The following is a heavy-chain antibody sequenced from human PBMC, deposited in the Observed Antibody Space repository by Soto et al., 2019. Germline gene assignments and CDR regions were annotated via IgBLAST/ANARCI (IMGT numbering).Heavy chain of an antibody. CDR1: GGTFSSHS. D-gene: IGHD4-17*01. V-gene: IGHV1-69*01. CDR2: IVTLFGTA. J-gene: IGHJ4*02. Sequence: VQLMQCGAEVKQPGSSVKVSCEASGGTFSSHSINWVRQAPGQGLEWMGGIVTLFGTANYAQNFQGRVTITAQQSTSTVYMDLISLRSDATAVYYCARDVGCGDFSAAQLDWGQGTMVTVSS. CDR3: ARDVGCGDFSAAQLD.